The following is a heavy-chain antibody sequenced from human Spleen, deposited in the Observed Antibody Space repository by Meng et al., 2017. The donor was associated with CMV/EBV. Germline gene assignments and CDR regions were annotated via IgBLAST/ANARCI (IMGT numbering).Heavy chain of an antibody. V-gene: IGHV4-4*02. CDR2: IYHSGST. CDR1: GGSISSGTG. CDR3: ARVVTALWGYYFDY. Sequence: VPREQAGPGVVGPLGALPLLCAVSGGSISSGTGWSGVRQPPGKGLEWIGEIYHSGSTNYNPSLKSRVTISVEKSKNQFSLKLSSVTAADTAVYYCARVVTALWGYYFDYWGQGTLVTVSS. J-gene: IGHJ4*02. D-gene: IGHD2-21*02.